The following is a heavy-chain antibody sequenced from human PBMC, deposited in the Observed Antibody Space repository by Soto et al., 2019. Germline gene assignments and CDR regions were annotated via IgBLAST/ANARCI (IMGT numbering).Heavy chain of an antibody. V-gene: IGHV3-21*01. J-gene: IGHJ6*02. CDR2: ISSSSSYI. CDR3: ASCYYGSGTQACYYYGMDV. CDR1: GFTFSSYS. Sequence: SLRLSCAASGFTFSSYSMNWVRQAPGKGLEWVSSISSSSSYIYYADSVKGRFTISRDNAKNSLYLQMNSLRAEDTAVYYCASCYYGSGTQACYYYGMDVWGQGTTVTVSS. D-gene: IGHD3-10*01.